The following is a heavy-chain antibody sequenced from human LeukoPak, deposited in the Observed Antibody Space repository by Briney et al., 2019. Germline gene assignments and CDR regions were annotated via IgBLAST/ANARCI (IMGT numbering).Heavy chain of an antibody. J-gene: IGHJ3*02. CDR2: ISAYNGNT. CDR1: GYTFTGYG. CDR3: ARDNYYGSGIFDI. Sequence: ASVKVSCKASGYTFTGYGISWVRQAPGQGLEWMGWISAYNGNTNYAQKLQGRVTMTTDTSTSTVYMELRSLRSDDTAVYYCARDNYYGSGIFDIWGQGTMVTVSS. D-gene: IGHD3-10*01. V-gene: IGHV1-18*01.